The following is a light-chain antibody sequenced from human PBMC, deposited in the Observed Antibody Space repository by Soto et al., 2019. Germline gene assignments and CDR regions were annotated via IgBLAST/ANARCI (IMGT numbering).Light chain of an antibody. Sequence: QSVLTQPPSASGTPGQRVTISCSGSSSNIGSNLVNWYQQLPGRAPKLLMYSDNQRPSGVPDRFAGSKSGTSASLAISGLQSEDEAHYYCAAWDARMDGSVLFGGGTKLTVL. CDR1: SSNIGSNL. V-gene: IGLV1-44*01. CDR3: AAWDARMDGSVL. J-gene: IGLJ2*01. CDR2: SDN.